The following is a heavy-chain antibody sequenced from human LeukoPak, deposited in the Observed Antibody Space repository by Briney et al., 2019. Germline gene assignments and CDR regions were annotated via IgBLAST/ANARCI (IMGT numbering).Heavy chain of an antibody. Sequence: AASVKVSCKASGYTFTSYGISWVRQAPGQGLEWMGFINPSGGSTSYAQRFQGRVTMTRDMSTSTVYMELSSLRSEDTAIYYCARNVGSGLDYWGQGILVTVSS. D-gene: IGHD2-15*01. CDR2: INPSGGST. J-gene: IGHJ4*02. CDR1: GYTFTSYG. CDR3: ARNVGSGLDY. V-gene: IGHV1-46*01.